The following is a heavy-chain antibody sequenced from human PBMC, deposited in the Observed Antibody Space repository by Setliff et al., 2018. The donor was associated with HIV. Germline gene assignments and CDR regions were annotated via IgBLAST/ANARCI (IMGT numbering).Heavy chain of an antibody. V-gene: IGHV3-30*02. CDR1: GFTFISYG. Sequence: GGSLRLSCAVSGFTFISYGMYWVRQAPGKGLEWVAFIQYDGSDKYYADSVTGRFTISRDNSKNTLYLQMNSLRVEDTAGYYCATDCAVVGGTGSLDSWGQGTLVTVS. J-gene: IGHJ4*02. D-gene: IGHD1-26*01. CDR3: ATDCAVVGGTGSLDS. CDR2: IQYDGSDK.